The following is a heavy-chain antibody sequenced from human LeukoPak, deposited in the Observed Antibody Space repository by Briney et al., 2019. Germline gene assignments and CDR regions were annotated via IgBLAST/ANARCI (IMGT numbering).Heavy chain of an antibody. J-gene: IGHJ4*02. CDR3: ARDHRGVRDYFDY. CDR1: GFTFSSYA. CDR2: ISYDGSNR. D-gene: IGHD3-10*01. Sequence: GRSLSLSCAASGFTFSSYAMHWVRQAPGKGMEWVAVISYDGSNRYYADSVKGRFTISRDNSKNTLYLQMNSLRAEDTAVYYCARDHRGVRDYFDYWGQGTLVTVSS. V-gene: IGHV3-30-3*01.